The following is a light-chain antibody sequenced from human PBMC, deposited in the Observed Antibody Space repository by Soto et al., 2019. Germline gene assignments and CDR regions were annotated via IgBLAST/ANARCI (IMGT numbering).Light chain of an antibody. CDR3: CSHAGSYTV. V-gene: IGLV2-11*01. CDR2: DVS. CDR1: SSDVGGYNY. Sequence: QSALTQPRSVSGSPGQSVTISCTGTSSDVGGYNYVSWYQQHPGKAPKLMIYDVSKRPSGVPDRFSGSKSGNTASLTTSGLQAEDEADYYGCSHAGSYTVFGGGTKLTVL. J-gene: IGLJ2*01.